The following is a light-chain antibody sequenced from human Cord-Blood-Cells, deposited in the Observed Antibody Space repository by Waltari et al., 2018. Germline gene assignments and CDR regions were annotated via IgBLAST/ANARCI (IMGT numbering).Light chain of an antibody. CDR2: RNN. CDR3: AAWDDSLSGWV. Sequence: QSVLTQPPSASGTPGQRVTISCSGSSSNLGSNYVYWYQQLPGTAPKLLIYRNNQRPSGVPDRFSGSKSGTSASLAISGLRSEDEADYHCAAWDDSLSGWVFGGGTKLTVL. V-gene: IGLV1-47*01. J-gene: IGLJ3*02. CDR1: SSNLGSNY.